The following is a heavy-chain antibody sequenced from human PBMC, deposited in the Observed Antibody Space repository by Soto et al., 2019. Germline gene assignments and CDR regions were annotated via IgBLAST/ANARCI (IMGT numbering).Heavy chain of an antibody. D-gene: IGHD3-9*01. J-gene: IGHJ6*02. V-gene: IGHV1-69*06. Sequence: GASVKVSCKASGGTFSSYAISWVRQAPGQGLEWMGGIIPIFGTANYAQKFQGRVTITADKSTSTAYMELSSLRSEDTAVYYCARDSRYDILTGYYAPYYYGMDVWGQGTTVTVSS. CDR3: ARDSRYDILTGYYAPYYYGMDV. CDR2: IIPIFGTA. CDR1: GGTFSSYA.